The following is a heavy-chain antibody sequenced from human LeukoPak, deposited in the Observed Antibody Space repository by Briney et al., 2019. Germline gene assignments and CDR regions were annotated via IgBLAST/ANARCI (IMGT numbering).Heavy chain of an antibody. J-gene: IGHJ4*02. D-gene: IGHD3-16*02. V-gene: IGHV3-7*01. CDR3: ARFSSLEELSLFRY. CDR1: GFIFNNYW. CDR2: IKQDGREK. Sequence: GGSLRLPCAASGFIFNNYWLTWVRQSPGKGLEWLASIKQDGREKKYVDSVKGRFTISRDNAKNSLYLQMNTLRAEDTAVYYCARFSSLEELSLFRYWGQGTLVTVSS.